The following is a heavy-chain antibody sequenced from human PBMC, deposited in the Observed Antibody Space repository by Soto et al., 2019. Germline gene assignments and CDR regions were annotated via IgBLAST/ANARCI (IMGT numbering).Heavy chain of an antibody. V-gene: IGHV3-74*01. Sequence: EVQVVESGGGLVQPGESLRLSCAASGFTFSNYWMHWISQSPGKGLVWVSHIKGDATATNYADSVKGRFTISRDNARNTLYLQMNSLRVEDTAVDYCAGDDGRGLKDWGQGTLVTVSS. CDR3: AGDDGRGLKD. CDR1: GFTFSNYW. J-gene: IGHJ4*02. CDR2: IKGDATAT.